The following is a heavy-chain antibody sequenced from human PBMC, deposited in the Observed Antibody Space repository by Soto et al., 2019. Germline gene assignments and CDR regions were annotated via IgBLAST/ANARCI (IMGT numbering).Heavy chain of an antibody. CDR3: ATDERRITETTRLGAFDT. V-gene: IGHV3-48*01. D-gene: IGHD1-20*01. CDR1: GFTFSSYS. J-gene: IGHJ3*02. Sequence: EVQLVESGGGLVQPGGSLRLSCAASGFTFSSYSMNWVRQAPGKGLEWVSYISSSSSTIYYADSVKGRFTISRDNAKNSLYLQMNSLRAEDTAVYYCATDERRITETTRLGAFDTGGEGTMVTVSS. CDR2: ISSSSSTI.